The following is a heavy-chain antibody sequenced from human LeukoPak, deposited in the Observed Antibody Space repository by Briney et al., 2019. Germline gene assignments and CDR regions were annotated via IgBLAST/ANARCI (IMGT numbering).Heavy chain of an antibody. CDR1: GGSISSYY. D-gene: IGHD2-15*01. Sequence: PSETLSLTGTFSGGSISSYYWSWIGQPPGKRLELIGEINHSGTTNYNPSLKSPVPISVETSRNQFSLKLSSVTAAAKAVYYCAPLGYCSGGSCPSPYGMDVWGQATTVTVSS. J-gene: IGHJ6*02. CDR3: APLGYCSGGSCPSPYGMDV. CDR2: INHSGTT. V-gene: IGHV4-34*01.